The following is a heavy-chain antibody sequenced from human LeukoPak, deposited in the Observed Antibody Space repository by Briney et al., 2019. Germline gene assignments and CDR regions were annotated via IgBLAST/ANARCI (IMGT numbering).Heavy chain of an antibody. J-gene: IGHJ4*02. Sequence: PGRPLRLSCAASGFTFSSYGMHWVRQAPGKGLEWVAVISYDGSNKYYADSVKGRFTISRDNSKNTLYLQMNSLRAEDTAVYYCAKDFTSGWTADLFDYWGQGTLVTVSS. CDR3: AKDFTSGWTADLFDY. CDR2: ISYDGSNK. D-gene: IGHD6-19*01. CDR1: GFTFSSYG. V-gene: IGHV3-30*18.